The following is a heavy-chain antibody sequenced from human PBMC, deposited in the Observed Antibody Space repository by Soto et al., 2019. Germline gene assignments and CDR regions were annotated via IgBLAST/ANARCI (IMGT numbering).Heavy chain of an antibody. D-gene: IGHD4-17*01. J-gene: IGHJ3*02. CDR3: ARAIQGDYKAFDI. CDR2: INHSGST. Sequence: QVQLQQWGAGLLKPSETLSLTCAVYGGSFSGYYWSWIRQPPGKGLEWIGEINHSGSTNYNPSLKSRVTISVDTSKNQFSLKLSSVTAADMAVYYCARAIQGDYKAFDIWGQGTMVTVSS. V-gene: IGHV4-34*01. CDR1: GGSFSGYY.